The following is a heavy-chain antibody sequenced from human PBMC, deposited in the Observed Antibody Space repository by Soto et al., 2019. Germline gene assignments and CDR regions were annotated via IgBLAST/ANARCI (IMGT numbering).Heavy chain of an antibody. CDR3: ASRKSSPYFDY. CDR1: GASISSAY. Sequence: SSETLSLTCAVSGASISSAYWSWIRQPPGKGLECIGYIYYSGSTNYNPSLKSRVTMSVDTSKNQFSLKLSSVTAADTAVYYCASRKSSPYFDYWGQGTLVTVSS. V-gene: IGHV4-59*08. J-gene: IGHJ4*02. D-gene: IGHD3-10*01. CDR2: IYYSGST.